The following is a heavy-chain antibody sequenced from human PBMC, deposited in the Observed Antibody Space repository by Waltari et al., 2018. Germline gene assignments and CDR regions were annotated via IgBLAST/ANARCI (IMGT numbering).Heavy chain of an antibody. Sequence: QVQLQESGPGLVKPSQTLSLTCTVSGGSISSGSYYWSWIRQPAGKGLGWIGRIYTRGSTNYNPSLKSRVTISVDTSKNQFSLKLSSVTAADTAVYYCAREPLQQLVRWFDPWGQGTLVTVSS. D-gene: IGHD6-13*01. CDR2: IYTRGST. J-gene: IGHJ5*02. V-gene: IGHV4-61*02. CDR1: GGSISSGSYY. CDR3: AREPLQQLVRWFDP.